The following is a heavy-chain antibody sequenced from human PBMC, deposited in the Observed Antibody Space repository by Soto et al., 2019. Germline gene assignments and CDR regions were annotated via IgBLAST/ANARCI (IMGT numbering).Heavy chain of an antibody. V-gene: IGHV3-9*01. J-gene: IGHJ6*03. D-gene: IGHD1-1*01. CDR3: AKAQQHYYYYYMDV. CDR1: GFTFDDYA. Sequence: GGSLRLSCVASGFTFDDYAMHWVRQAPGKGLEWVSGISWNSGSIGYADSVKGRFTISRDNAKNSLYLQMNSLRAEDTALYYCAKAQQHYYYYYMDVWGKGTTVTVSS. CDR2: ISWNSGSI.